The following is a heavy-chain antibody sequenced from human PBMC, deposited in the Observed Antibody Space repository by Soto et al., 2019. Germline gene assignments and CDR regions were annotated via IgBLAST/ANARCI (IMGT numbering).Heavy chain of an antibody. CDR3: ARENSPAGLDV. J-gene: IGHJ6*02. D-gene: IGHD6-13*01. CDR1: GFTFSNYE. CDR2: LSTSGSTM. Sequence: EVQLVESGGGFVQPGGSLRLSCTASGFTFSNYEMTWVRQAPGKGLEWVSYLSTSGSTMYYADSVKGRFTISRDNAKNSVFLQMNSLRAEDTAVYYCARENSPAGLDVWGQGTTVTVSS. V-gene: IGHV3-48*03.